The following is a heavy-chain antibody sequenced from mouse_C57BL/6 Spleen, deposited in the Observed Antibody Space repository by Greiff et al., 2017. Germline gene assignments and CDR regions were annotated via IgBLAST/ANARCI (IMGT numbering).Heavy chain of an antibody. CDR3: ARAGYYGSSRYFDY. Sequence: EVQRVESEGGLVQPGSSMKLSCTASGFTFSDYYMAWVRQVPEKGLEWVANINYDGSSTYYLDSLKSRFIISRDNAKNILYLKMSSLKSEDTATYYCARAGYYGSSRYFDYWGQGTTLTVSS. CDR1: GFTFSDYY. D-gene: IGHD1-1*01. J-gene: IGHJ2*01. V-gene: IGHV5-16*01. CDR2: INYDGSST.